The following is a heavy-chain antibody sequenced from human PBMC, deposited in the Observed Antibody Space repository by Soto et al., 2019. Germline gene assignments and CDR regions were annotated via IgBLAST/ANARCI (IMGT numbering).Heavy chain of an antibody. J-gene: IGHJ4*02. V-gene: IGHV4-34*01. CDR3: ARAFGRTVTTYYYFYY. D-gene: IGHD4-17*01. Sequence: SETLSLTCPVYGGSFSCYYWSWLRQPPGKGLEWIGEINHSGSTNYNPSLKSRVTISVDTSKNQFSLKLSSVTAADTAVYYCARAFGRTVTTYYYFYYWGQGTLVTVSS. CDR1: GGSFSCYY. CDR2: INHSGST.